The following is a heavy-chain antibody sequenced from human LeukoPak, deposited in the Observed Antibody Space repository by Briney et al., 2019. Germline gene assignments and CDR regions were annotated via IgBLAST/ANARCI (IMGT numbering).Heavy chain of an antibody. CDR3: ARSRGGYSYGLYYFDY. D-gene: IGHD5-18*01. CDR1: GGSISSSSYY. V-gene: IGHV4-39*07. Sequence: SETLSLTCTVSGGSISSSSYYWGWIRQPPGKGLEWIGSIYYSGSTYYNPSLKSRVTISVDTSKNQFSLKLSSVTAADTAVYYCARSRGGYSYGLYYFDYWGQGTLVTVSS. CDR2: IYYSGST. J-gene: IGHJ4*02.